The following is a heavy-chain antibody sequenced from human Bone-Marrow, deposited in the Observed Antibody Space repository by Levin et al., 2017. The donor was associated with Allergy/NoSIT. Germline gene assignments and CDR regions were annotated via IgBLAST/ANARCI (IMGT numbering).Heavy chain of an antibody. D-gene: IGHD5-12*01. CDR1: GGSISSSSYY. CDR2: IYYSGST. Sequence: SETLSLTCTVSGGSISSSSYYWGWIRQPPGKGLEWIGSIYYSGSTYYNPSLKSRVTISVDTSKNQFSLKLSSVTAADTAVYYCASPYSGYDKGDYWGQGTLVTVSS. J-gene: IGHJ4*02. CDR3: ASPYSGYDKGDY. V-gene: IGHV4-39*01.